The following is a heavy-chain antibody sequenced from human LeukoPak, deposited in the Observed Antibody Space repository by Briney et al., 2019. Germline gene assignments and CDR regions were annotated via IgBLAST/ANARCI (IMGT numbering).Heavy chain of an antibody. CDR3: ARPYYYYMDV. CDR2: IRYDGTNQ. Sequence: PGGSLRLSCAASGFIFSTYGMHWVRQAPGKGLEWVAFIRYDGTNQYYADSVEGRFTISRDNSKNTLYLQMNSLRAEDTAVYYCARPYYYYMDVWGKGTTVTVSS. CDR1: GFIFSTYG. J-gene: IGHJ6*03. V-gene: IGHV3-30*02.